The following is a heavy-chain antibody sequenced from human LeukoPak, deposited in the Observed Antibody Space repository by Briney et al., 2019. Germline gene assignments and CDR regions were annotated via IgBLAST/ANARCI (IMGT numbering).Heavy chain of an antibody. CDR3: ARTGSSSALYFDY. CDR2: IYTSGST. D-gene: IGHD6-6*01. CDR1: GGSISSGSHY. J-gene: IGHJ4*02. Sequence: SETLSLTCTVSGGSISSGSHYWGWIRQPAGKGLEWIGRIYTSGSTNYNPSLKSRVTISVDTSKNQFSLKLSSVTAADTAVYYCARTGSSSALYFDYWGQGTLVTVSS. V-gene: IGHV4-61*02.